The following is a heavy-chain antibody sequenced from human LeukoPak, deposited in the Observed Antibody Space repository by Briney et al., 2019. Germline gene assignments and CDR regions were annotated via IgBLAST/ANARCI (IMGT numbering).Heavy chain of an antibody. V-gene: IGHV3-53*01. Sequence: GGSLRLSCAASGFTVSSNYMSWVRQAPGKGLEWVSVIYSGGSTYYADSVKGRFTISRDNSKNTLYLQMNSLRAEDTAVYYCAKVNSLLYYYGSGSYSFGYWGQGTLVTVSS. CDR1: GFTVSSNY. CDR2: IYSGGST. J-gene: IGHJ4*02. CDR3: AKVNSLLYYYGSGSYSFGY. D-gene: IGHD3-10*01.